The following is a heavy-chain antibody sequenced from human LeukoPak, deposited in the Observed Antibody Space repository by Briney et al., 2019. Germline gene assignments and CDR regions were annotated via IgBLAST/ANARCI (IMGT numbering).Heavy chain of an antibody. CDR3: AAYWYYYDSSGYYPGAFDI. CDR2: ISAYNDNT. J-gene: IGHJ3*02. D-gene: IGHD3-22*01. Sequence: GASVKVSCKASGYTFTSYGISWVRQAPGQGLEWMGWISAYNDNTNYAQKLQGRVTMTTDTSTSTAYMELRSLRSDDTAVYYCAAYWYYYDSSGYYPGAFDIWGQGTMVTVSS. V-gene: IGHV1-18*01. CDR1: GYTFTSYG.